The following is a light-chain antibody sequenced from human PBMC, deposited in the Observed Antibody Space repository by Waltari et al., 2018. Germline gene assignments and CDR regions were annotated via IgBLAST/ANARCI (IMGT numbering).Light chain of an antibody. CDR2: RDN. CDR1: GPNTATNY. Sequence: QSVLTQPPSASGTPGQSVPMSCSGGGPNTATNYVMWYQQLPGTAPRLLVFRDNERPSGVPDRFSGSKSGTSASLAISGLRSEDEADYYCAVWDDRLSGWVFGGGTKLTVL. J-gene: IGLJ3*02. V-gene: IGLV1-47*01. CDR3: AVWDDRLSGWV.